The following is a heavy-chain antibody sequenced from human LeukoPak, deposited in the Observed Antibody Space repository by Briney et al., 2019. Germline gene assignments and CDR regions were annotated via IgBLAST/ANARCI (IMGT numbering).Heavy chain of an antibody. V-gene: IGHV3-74*01. CDR2: INSDGSSR. CDR3: ARASIAAAGAFDY. Sequence: GGSLRLSCAASGFTFSSYWMHWVRQAPGKGLVWVSDINSDGSSRGYADSVKGRFTISRDNAKNTLFLQMNSLRADDTSLYYCARASIAAAGAFDYWGQGTLVTVSS. J-gene: IGHJ4*02. D-gene: IGHD6-13*01. CDR1: GFTFSSYW.